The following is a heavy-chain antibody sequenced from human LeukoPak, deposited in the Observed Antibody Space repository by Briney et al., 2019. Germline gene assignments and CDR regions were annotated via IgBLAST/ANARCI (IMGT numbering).Heavy chain of an antibody. J-gene: IGHJ4*02. CDR3: AKDRERFGELLDY. CDR1: GFTFSSYA. V-gene: IGHV3-23*01. Sequence: PGGSLRLSCAASGFTFSSYAMSWVRQAPGKGLEWVSAISGSGGSTYYADSVKGRFTISRDNSKNTLYLQMNSLGAEDTAVYYCAKDRERFGELLDYWGQGTLVTVSS. D-gene: IGHD3-10*01. CDR2: ISGSGGST.